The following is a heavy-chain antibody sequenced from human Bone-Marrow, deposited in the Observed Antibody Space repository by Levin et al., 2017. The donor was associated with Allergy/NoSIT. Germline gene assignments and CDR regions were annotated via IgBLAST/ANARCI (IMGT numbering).Heavy chain of an antibody. CDR2: IKHDGSDK. CDR1: GLTFSSHW. J-gene: IGHJ4*02. V-gene: IGHV3-7*01. Sequence: GGSLRLSCAASGLTFSSHWMSWVRQAPGKGLEWVANIKHDGSDKDYVASVKGRFTISRDNAKNSLYLQMNSLRADDTAVYYWARDKGTPTGTWEGFDYWGQGTLVTVSS. CDR3: ARDKGTPTGTWEGFDY. D-gene: IGHD1-26*01.